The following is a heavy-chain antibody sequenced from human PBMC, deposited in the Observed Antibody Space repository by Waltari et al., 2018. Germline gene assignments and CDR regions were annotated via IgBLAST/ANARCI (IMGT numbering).Heavy chain of an antibody. CDR2: INPNGGAT. CDR3: ASNTGDRIVVY. Sequence: QVQLVQSGAEVKKPGASVKVSCKASGYTFTGYYMHWVRQAPGQGLEWRGRINPNGGATTKAQKFKARYTRTRNPPTSTAYMRWGRRGPAETAGYYGASNTGDRIVVYWGQGTLVTVSS. D-gene: IGHD3-22*01. CDR1: GYTFTGYY. V-gene: IGHV1-2*06. J-gene: IGHJ4*02.